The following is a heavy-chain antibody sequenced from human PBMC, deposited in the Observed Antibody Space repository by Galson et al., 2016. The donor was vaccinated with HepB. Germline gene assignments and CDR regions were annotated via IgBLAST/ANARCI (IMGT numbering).Heavy chain of an antibody. Sequence: CAISGDSVSSNTAAWNRIRQSPSRGLEWLGRTYYRSKWYNDYAVSVKSRITINPDTSKNQFSLQLNSVTPEDAAVYYCVSGETGTARIRAFDMWGQGTMVTVSS. V-gene: IGHV6-1*01. CDR2: TYYRSKWYN. J-gene: IGHJ3*02. CDR1: GDSVSSNTAA. D-gene: IGHD1-7*01. CDR3: VSGETGTARIRAFDM.